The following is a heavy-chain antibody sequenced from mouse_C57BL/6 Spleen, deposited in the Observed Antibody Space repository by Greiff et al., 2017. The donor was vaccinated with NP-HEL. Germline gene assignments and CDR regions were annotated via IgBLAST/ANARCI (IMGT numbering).Heavy chain of an antibody. Sequence: QVQLQQSGAELARPGASVKMSCKASGYTFTSYTMHWVKQRPGQGLEWIGYINPSSGYTKYNQKFKDKATLTADKSSSTAYMQLSSLTAEDSAVYYCASGYGSSRDYAMDYWGQGTSVTVSS. V-gene: IGHV1-4*01. CDR3: ASGYGSSRDYAMDY. CDR2: INPSSGYT. D-gene: IGHD1-1*01. CDR1: GYTFTSYT. J-gene: IGHJ4*01.